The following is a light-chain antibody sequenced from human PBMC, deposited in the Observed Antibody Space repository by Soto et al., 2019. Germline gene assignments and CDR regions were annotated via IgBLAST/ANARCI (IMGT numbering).Light chain of an antibody. J-gene: IGKJ1*01. CDR1: QSVSSN. V-gene: IGKV3-15*01. Sequence: EIVMTQSPATLSVSPGERATLSCRASQSVSSNLAWYQQKPGQAPRLLIYGASTRATGIPARFSGSGSGTECTLTLSSLQSEDFASYFCQQYNNWPPDRTFGQGTKVEIK. CDR3: QQYNNWPPDRT. CDR2: GAS.